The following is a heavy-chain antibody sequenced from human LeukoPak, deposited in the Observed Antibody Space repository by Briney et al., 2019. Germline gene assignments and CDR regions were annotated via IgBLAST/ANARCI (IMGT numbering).Heavy chain of an antibody. Sequence: GGSLRLSCAASGFTVSSNYMSWVRQAPGKGLEWVSVIYSGGSTYYADSVKGRFTISRDNSKNTLYLQMNSLRAEDTAVYYCARELYYCSGRPGRFYGMDVWGKGTTVTVSS. CDR3: ARELYYCSGRPGRFYGMDV. J-gene: IGHJ6*04. V-gene: IGHV3-53*01. CDR2: IYSGGST. CDR1: GFTVSSNY. D-gene: IGHD3-10*01.